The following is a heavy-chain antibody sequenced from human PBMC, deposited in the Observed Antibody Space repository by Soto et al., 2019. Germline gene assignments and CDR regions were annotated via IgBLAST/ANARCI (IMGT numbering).Heavy chain of an antibody. CDR2: IYYSGST. J-gene: IGHJ4*02. CDR3: ASPPRDEGYYFDY. CDR1: GGSISSSSYY. V-gene: IGHV4-39*01. Sequence: SETLSLTCTVSGGSISSSSYYWGWIRQPPGKGLEWIGSIYYSGSTYYNPSLKSRVTISVDTSKNQFSLKLSSVTAADTAVYYCASPPRDEGYYFDYWGQGTLVTVSS.